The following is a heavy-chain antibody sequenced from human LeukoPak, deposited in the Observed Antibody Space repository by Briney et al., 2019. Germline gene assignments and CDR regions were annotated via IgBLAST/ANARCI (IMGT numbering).Heavy chain of an antibody. V-gene: IGHV1-2*06. Sequence: ASVKVSCKASGYTFTGYYMHWVRQAPGQGLEWMGRINPNGGGTNYAQKFQGRVTMTRDTSISTAYMELSRLRSDDTAVYYCARVEVTINFDYWGQGTLVTVSS. CDR2: INPNGGGT. D-gene: IGHD2-21*02. CDR1: GYTFTGYY. CDR3: ARVEVTINFDY. J-gene: IGHJ4*02.